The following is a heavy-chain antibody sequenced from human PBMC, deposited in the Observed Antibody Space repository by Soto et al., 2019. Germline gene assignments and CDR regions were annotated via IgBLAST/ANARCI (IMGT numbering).Heavy chain of an antibody. Sequence: QVQLQESGPGLVKPSETLSLTCSVSGVSLSSFYWVWIRQTPGKELEWIGQIYHSGSTIYNPSLESRVTILVDSSKNQVSLDLTSVTAADTAVYYCARGWGGPYYFGTWGQGALVIVSS. J-gene: IGHJ5*02. V-gene: IGHV4-59*01. CDR1: GVSLSSFY. CDR3: ARGWGGPYYFGT. D-gene: IGHD3-10*01. CDR2: IYHSGST.